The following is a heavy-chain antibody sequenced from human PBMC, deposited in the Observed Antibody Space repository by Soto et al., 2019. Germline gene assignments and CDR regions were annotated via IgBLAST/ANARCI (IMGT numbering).Heavy chain of an antibody. CDR1: GFTFSSYS. Sequence: PGGSLRLSCAASGFTFSSYSMNWVRQAPGKGLEWVSSISSSSSYIYYADSVKGRFTISRDNSKNSLYLQMNSLRAEDTAVYHCAKGGYYYDTSLDYWGQGTLVTVSS. J-gene: IGHJ4*02. D-gene: IGHD3-22*01. CDR3: AKGGYYYDTSLDY. CDR2: ISSSSSYI. V-gene: IGHV3-21*04.